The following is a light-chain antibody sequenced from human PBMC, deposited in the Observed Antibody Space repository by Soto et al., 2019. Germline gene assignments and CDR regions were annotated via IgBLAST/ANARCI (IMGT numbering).Light chain of an antibody. CDR2: DVS. V-gene: IGLV2-14*01. CDR3: SSYTSSSTL. Sequence: QSALTQPRSVSGSPGQSVTISCTGTSSDVGGYNYVSWYQQHPGKAPKLMIYDVSNRPSGVSNRFSGSKSGNTASLTISGLQAEDEADYYCSSYTSSSTLFGGGTQLTVL. CDR1: SSDVGGYNY. J-gene: IGLJ2*01.